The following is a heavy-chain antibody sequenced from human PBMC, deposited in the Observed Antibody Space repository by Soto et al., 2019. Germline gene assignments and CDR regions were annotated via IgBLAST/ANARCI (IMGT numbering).Heavy chain of an antibody. CDR3: AKAPAVSKRHPDY. Sequence: GGSLRLSCAASGFTFSSYAMSWVRQAPGKGLEWVSAISGSGGSTYYADSVKGRFTISRDDSKNTLYLQVNSLRAEDTAVYYCAKAPAVSKRHPDYWGQGTLVTVSS. V-gene: IGHV3-23*01. J-gene: IGHJ4*02. D-gene: IGHD1-1*01. CDR1: GFTFSSYA. CDR2: ISGSGGST.